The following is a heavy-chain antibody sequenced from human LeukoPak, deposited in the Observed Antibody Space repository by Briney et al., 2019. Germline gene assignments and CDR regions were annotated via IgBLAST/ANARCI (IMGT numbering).Heavy chain of an antibody. V-gene: IGHV3-64*01. D-gene: IGHD6-13*01. CDR2: ISSNGGST. Sequence: PGGSLRLSCAASGFTFSSYAMHRARQAPGKGLEYVSAISSNGGSTYYANSVKGRFTISRDNSKNTLYLQMGSLRAEDMAVYYCASLQRGHSSSWNNDAFDIWGQGTMVTVSS. J-gene: IGHJ3*02. CDR1: GFTFSSYA. CDR3: ASLQRGHSSSWNNDAFDI.